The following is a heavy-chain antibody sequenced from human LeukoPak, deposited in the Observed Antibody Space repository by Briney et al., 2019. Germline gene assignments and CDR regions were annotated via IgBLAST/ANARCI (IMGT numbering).Heavy chain of an antibody. CDR2: ISSGSSYT. V-gene: IGHV3-11*06. D-gene: IGHD3-22*01. Sequence: GGSLRLSCAASGFTFNIYWMSWVRQAPGKGLEWVSYISSGSSYTNYADSVKGRFTISRDNAKNSLYLQMNSLRDEDTAVYYCARGVGYYDSSGYYFFDLWGQGTLVTVSS. CDR1: GFTFNIYW. J-gene: IGHJ4*02. CDR3: ARGVGYYDSSGYYFFDL.